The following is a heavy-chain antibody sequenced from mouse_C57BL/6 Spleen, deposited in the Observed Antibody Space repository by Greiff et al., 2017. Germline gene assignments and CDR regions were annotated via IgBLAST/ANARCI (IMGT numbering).Heavy chain of an antibody. CDR3: ARWLTGDWYFDV. D-gene: IGHD4-1*01. J-gene: IGHJ1*03. Sequence: QVHVKQPGAELVMPGASVKLSCKASGYTFTSYWMHWVKQRPGQGLEWIGEIDPSDSYTNYNQKFKGKSTLTVDKSSSTAYMQLSSLTSEDSAVYYCARWLTGDWYFDVWGTGTTVTVAS. CDR1: GYTFTSYW. CDR2: IDPSDSYT. V-gene: IGHV1-69*01.